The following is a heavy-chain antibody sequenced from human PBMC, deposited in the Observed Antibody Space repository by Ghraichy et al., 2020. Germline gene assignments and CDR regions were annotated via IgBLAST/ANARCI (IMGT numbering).Heavy chain of an antibody. D-gene: IGHD2-15*01. CDR1: GFTFSSYS. J-gene: IGHJ4*02. CDR3: VRDGCSGRTCTFYN. V-gene: IGHV3-48*04. Sequence: GGSLRLSCVATGFTFSSYSMNWVRQAPGKGLEGVSYIGSGGSSSYYADSVKGRFTISRDNAKNSVYLDMNSLRAEDTALYYCVRDGCSGRTCTFYNWGQGALVTVSS. CDR2: IGSGGSSS.